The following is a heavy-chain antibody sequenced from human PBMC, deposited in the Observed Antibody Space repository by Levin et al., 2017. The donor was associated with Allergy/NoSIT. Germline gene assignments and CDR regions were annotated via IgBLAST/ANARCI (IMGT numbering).Heavy chain of an antibody. CDR2: ISAYNGNT. V-gene: IGHV1-18*01. CDR1: GYTFTSYG. CDR3: ARGTYDYVWGSYRTVDY. Sequence: ASVKVSCKASGYTFTSYGISWVRQAPGQGLEWMGWISAYNGNTNYAQKLQGRVTMTTDTSTSTAYMELRSLRSDDTAVYYCARGTYDYVWGSYRTVDYWGQGTLVTVSS. D-gene: IGHD3-16*02. J-gene: IGHJ4*02.